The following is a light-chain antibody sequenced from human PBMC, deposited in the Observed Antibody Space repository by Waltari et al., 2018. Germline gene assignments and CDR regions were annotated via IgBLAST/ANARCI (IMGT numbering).Light chain of an antibody. Sequence: QSALTQPASVSWSPGQSIAISCTGTSSDVGVYDSVSWYQQHPGKAPKLVIYEVTNRPSGVSNRFSGSKSGNTASLTISVLQAEDEADYYCCAYTSSSVSYVFGTGTKVTVL. CDR3: CAYTSSSVSYV. CDR1: SSDVGVYDS. CDR2: EVT. J-gene: IGLJ1*01. V-gene: IGLV2-14*01.